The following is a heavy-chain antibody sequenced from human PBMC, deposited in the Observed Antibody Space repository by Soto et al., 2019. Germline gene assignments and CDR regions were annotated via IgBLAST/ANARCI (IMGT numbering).Heavy chain of an antibody. J-gene: IGHJ2*01. CDR2: INAGNGNT. CDR3: ARFGGDYYYDSSGYYLTSSAYWYFDL. CDR1: GYTFTSYL. V-gene: IGHV1-3*01. D-gene: IGHD3-22*01. Sequence: GASVKVSCKASGYTFTSYLMHWLRQAPGQRLEWMGWINAGNGNTKYSQKFQGRVTITRDTSASTAYMELSSLRSEDTAVYYCARFGGDYYYDSSGYYLTSSAYWYFDLWGRGTLVTVSS.